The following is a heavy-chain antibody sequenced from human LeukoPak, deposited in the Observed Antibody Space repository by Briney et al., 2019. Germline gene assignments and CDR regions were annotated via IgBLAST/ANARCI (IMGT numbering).Heavy chain of an antibody. V-gene: IGHV3-33*01. D-gene: IGHD2-15*01. J-gene: IGHJ4*02. CDR3: TFIVVVVAARVGRGDY. CDR1: GFTFSSYG. CDR2: IWYDGSNK. Sequence: GRSLRLSCAASGFTFSSYGMHWVRQAPGKGLEWVAVIWYDGSNKYYADSVKGRFTISRDNSKNTLYLQMNSLRAEDTAVYYCTFIVVVVAARVGRGDYWGQGTLVTVSS.